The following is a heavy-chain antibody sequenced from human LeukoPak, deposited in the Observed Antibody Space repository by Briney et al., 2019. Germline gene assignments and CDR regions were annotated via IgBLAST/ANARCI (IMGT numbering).Heavy chain of an antibody. Sequence: GGSLRLSCAASGFTFDDYGMSWVRQAPGKGLEWVSGINWNGGSTGYADSVKGRFTISRDNAKNSLYLQMNSLRVEDTALYYCVCAGERFLEWDYYFDYWGQGTLVTVSS. CDR1: GFTFDDYG. D-gene: IGHD3-3*01. J-gene: IGHJ4*02. CDR2: INWNGGST. CDR3: VCAGERFLEWDYYFDY. V-gene: IGHV3-20*04.